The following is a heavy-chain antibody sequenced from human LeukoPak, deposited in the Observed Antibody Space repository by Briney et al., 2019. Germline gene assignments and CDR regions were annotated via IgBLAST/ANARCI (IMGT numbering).Heavy chain of an antibody. CDR2: ISWNSGSI. D-gene: IGHD2-15*01. CDR3: AKDRGGSSQLGDAFDV. CDR1: GFTFDDYA. V-gene: IGHV3-9*01. Sequence: PGGSLRLSCAASGFTFDDYAMHWVRQAPGKGLEWVSGISWNSGSIGYADSVKGRFTISRDNAKNSLYLQMNSLRTDDTALYYCAKDRGGSSQLGDAFDVWGQGTMVSVSS. J-gene: IGHJ3*01.